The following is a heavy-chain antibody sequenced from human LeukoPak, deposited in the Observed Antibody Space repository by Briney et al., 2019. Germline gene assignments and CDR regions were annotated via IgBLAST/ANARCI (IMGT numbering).Heavy chain of an antibody. CDR1: GYTFTTYF. V-gene: IGHV1-46*01. CDR3: AREAPGGYFDY. J-gene: IGHJ4*02. D-gene: IGHD3-16*01. Sequence: ASVKVSCKASGYTFTTYFLHWVRQAPGQGLEWMGMISPSEGNTNYAQNFQGRVTVTRDTSTRTIYMELTSLKSEDTALYYCAREAPGGYFDYWAREPWSPSPQ. CDR2: ISPSEGNT.